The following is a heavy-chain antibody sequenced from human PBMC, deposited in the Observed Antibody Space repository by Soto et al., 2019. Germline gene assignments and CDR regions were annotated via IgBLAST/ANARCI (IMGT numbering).Heavy chain of an antibody. CDR2: IYYSGST. CDR3: ARESYGDFAFDY. CDR1: GGSISSYY. J-gene: IGHJ4*02. V-gene: IGHV4-59*01. Sequence: LSLTCTVSGGSISSYYWSWIRQPPGKGLEWIGYIYYSGSTNYNPSLKSRVTISVDASKNQFSLKLSSVTAADTAVYYCARESYGDFAFDYWGQGTLVTVSS. D-gene: IGHD4-17*01.